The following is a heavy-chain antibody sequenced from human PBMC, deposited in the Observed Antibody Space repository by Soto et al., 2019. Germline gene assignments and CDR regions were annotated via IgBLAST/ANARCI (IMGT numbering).Heavy chain of an antibody. Sequence: QVQLVQSGAEVKKPGASVKVSCKASGYTFTSYGISWVRQAPGQGLEWMGWISAYNGNTNYAQKLQGRVTMTTDTSTSTAYMALRSLRSDDTAVYYCARDPLWLRFRYYYGMDVWGQGTTVTVSS. CDR1: GYTFTSYG. CDR2: ISAYNGNT. V-gene: IGHV1-18*01. J-gene: IGHJ6*02. CDR3: ARDPLWLRFRYYYGMDV. D-gene: IGHD5-18*01.